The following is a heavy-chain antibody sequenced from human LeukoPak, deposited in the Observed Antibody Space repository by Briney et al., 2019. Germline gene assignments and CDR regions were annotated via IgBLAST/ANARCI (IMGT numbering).Heavy chain of an antibody. CDR1: GGSISGYY. V-gene: IGHV4-4*07. CDR3: ARVGTLQEYYYYMDV. D-gene: IGHD3-10*01. J-gene: IGHJ6*03. CDR2: IYTSGST. Sequence: SETLSLTCTVSGGSISGYYWSWIRQPAGKGLEWIGRIYTSGSTNYNPSLKSRVTMSVDTSKNQFSLKLSSVTAADTAVYYCARVGTLQEYYYYMDVWGKGTTVTVSS.